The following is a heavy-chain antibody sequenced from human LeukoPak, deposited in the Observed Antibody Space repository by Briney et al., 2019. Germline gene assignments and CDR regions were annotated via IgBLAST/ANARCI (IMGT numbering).Heavy chain of an antibody. CDR3: ARRIAAAGTRGFDY. CDR2: ISGSGGST. V-gene: IGHV3-23*01. J-gene: IGHJ4*02. Sequence: GGSLRLSCAASGSTFSSYAMSWVRQAPGKGLEWVSAISGSGGSTYYADSVKGRFTISRDTSKNTLYLQMNSLRAEDTAVYYCARRIAAAGTRGFDYWGQGTLSPSPQ. CDR1: GSTFSSYA. D-gene: IGHD6-13*01.